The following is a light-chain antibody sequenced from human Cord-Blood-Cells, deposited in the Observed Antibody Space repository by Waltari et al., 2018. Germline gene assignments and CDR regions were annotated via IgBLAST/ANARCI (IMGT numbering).Light chain of an antibody. Sequence: EIVLTQSPATLSLSPGERATLTCRASPSVSSYLAWYQQKPGQAPRLLIYDASNSATGIPARFSGSGSGTDFTLTISSLEPEDFAVYYCQQRSNWPTFGQGTKVEIK. CDR3: QQRSNWPT. V-gene: IGKV3-11*01. CDR2: DAS. J-gene: IGKJ1*01. CDR1: PSVSSY.